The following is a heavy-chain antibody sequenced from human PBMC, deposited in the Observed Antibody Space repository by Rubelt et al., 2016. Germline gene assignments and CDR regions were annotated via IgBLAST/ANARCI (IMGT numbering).Heavy chain of an antibody. CDR2: IDPSDSYI. D-gene: IGHD6-13*01. Sequence: EVQLVQSGAEVKKPGESLRISCKGSGYNFTTYWISWVRQTPGKGLEWMGRIDPSDSYINYSPSFQGHVTISAGKAISTAYLQWSSLKASDTAMYYCGRGNSWYPLWGQGTPVTVSS. J-gene: IGHJ4*02. CDR1: GYNFTTYW. CDR3: GRGNSWYPL. V-gene: IGHV5-10-1*01.